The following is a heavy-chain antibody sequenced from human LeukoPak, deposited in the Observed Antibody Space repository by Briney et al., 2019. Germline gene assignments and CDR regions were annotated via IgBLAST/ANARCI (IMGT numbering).Heavy chain of an antibody. J-gene: IGHJ4*02. V-gene: IGHV3-7*03. D-gene: IGHD2-15*01. Sequence: GGSLRLSCAASGFTFSSYWMSWVRQAPGKGLEWVANIKQDGSEKYYVDSVKGRFTISRDNAKNSLYLQMNSLRAEDTAVYYCAKARYCSGGSCFLQLTPDYWGQGTLVTVSS. CDR1: GFTFSSYW. CDR2: IKQDGSEK. CDR3: AKARYCSGGSCFLQLTPDY.